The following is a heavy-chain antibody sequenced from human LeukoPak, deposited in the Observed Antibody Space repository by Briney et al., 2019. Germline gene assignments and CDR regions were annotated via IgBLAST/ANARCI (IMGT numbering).Heavy chain of an antibody. CDR2: INPSGGST. CDR3: ARAYSTSSPFDY. V-gene: IGHV1-46*01. D-gene: IGHD6-6*01. Sequence: APVKVSCKASGYVFTSHYIHWMRQAPGHGLEWMGMINPSGGSTSYAQKFQGRVTMTRDTSTSTVYLELSSLRSEDTAVYYCARAYSTSSPFDYWGQGTLVTVSS. J-gene: IGHJ4*02. CDR1: GYVFTSHY.